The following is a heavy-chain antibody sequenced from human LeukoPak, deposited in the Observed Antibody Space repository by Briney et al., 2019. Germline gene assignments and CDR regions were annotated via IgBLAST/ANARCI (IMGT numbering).Heavy chain of an antibody. CDR1: GFTFSSYG. J-gene: IGHJ4*02. D-gene: IGHD6-19*01. CDR3: AKDPQWLVPYYFDY. Sequence: GGTLRLSCAASGFTFSSYGMSWVRQAPGKGLEWVSAISGSGGSTYYADSVKGRFTISRDNSKNTLYLQMNSLRAEDTAVYYCAKDPQWLVPYYFDYWGQGTLVTVSS. V-gene: IGHV3-23*01. CDR2: ISGSGGST.